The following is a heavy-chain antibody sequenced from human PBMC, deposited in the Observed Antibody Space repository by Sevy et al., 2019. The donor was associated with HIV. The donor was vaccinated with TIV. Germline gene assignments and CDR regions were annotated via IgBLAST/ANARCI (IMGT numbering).Heavy chain of an antibody. V-gene: IGHV4-34*01. CDR3: ARYRMAGNFDY. Sequence: SNTLSLTCAVYGGSFSGYYWNWIRQPPGKGLEWIGEINHSGSTNYNPSLKSRVTISVDTSKNQFSLKLSSVTAADTAVYYCARYRMAGNFDYWGQGTLVTVSS. D-gene: IGHD6-19*01. CDR2: INHSGST. CDR1: GGSFSGYY. J-gene: IGHJ4*01.